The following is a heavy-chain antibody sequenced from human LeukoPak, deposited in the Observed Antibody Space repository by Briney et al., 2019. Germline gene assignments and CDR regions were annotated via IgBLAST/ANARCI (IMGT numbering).Heavy chain of an antibody. J-gene: IGHJ5*02. Sequence: PGGSLRLSCEASGFVFSSYTMTWVRQAPGQGLERVSAIGGRGGSTYYADFVKGRATISRDNSKNTVSLQMNSLRSDDTAVYYCAREGGAWGQGTLVVVSS. CDR1: GFVFSSYT. CDR2: IGGRGGST. D-gene: IGHD3-16*01. CDR3: AREGGA. V-gene: IGHV3-23*01.